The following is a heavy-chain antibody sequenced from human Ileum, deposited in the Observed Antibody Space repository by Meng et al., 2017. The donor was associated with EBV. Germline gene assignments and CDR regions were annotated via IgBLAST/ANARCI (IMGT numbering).Heavy chain of an antibody. J-gene: IGHJ4*02. V-gene: IGHV4-39*07. CDR1: GGSISSSNYD. D-gene: IGHD5-24*01. CDR3: ATQESRDGHNPY. Sequence: QLQLQASGPGLVTPSETLSLTSTVSGGSISSSNYDWSWIRQPPGKGLEWIGSVYYSGSTYYNPSLKSRVTISMGKSNNQLSLKLNSVTAADTAVYYCATQESRDGHNPYWGQGTLGTVS. CDR2: VYYSGST.